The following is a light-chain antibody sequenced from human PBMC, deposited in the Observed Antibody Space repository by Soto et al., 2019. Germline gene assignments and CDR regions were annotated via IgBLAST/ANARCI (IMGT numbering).Light chain of an antibody. V-gene: IGKV3-20*01. J-gene: IGKJ1*01. CDR3: QQYGSSSWT. CDR1: QSVSSSY. Sequence: EIVLTQSPGTLSLSPGERATLSCRASQSVSSSYFAWYQQKPGQAPRLLIYGASSRATGIPDRFSGSGSGTDFTLTISRLEPEDFAVYYCQQYGSSSWTFGQGPKVEIK. CDR2: GAS.